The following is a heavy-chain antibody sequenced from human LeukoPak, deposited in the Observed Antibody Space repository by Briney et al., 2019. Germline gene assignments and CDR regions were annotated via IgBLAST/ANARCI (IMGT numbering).Heavy chain of an antibody. CDR1: GYTFAGND. CDR3: ARGADSVDY. Sequence: GASVKVSCKASGYTFAGNDITWVRQAPGQGLEWMGWISAYNGNTNFAQKLQGRVTMTTDTSTSTAYMELRSLTSDDTAVYYCARGADSVDYWGQGTLVTVSS. D-gene: IGHD2-8*01. V-gene: IGHV1-18*01. CDR2: ISAYNGNT. J-gene: IGHJ4*02.